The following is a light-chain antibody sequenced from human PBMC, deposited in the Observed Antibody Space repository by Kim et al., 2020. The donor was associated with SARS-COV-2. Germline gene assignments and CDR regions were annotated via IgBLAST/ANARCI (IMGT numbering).Light chain of an antibody. Sequence: DTQMTQSPSSLSASVGDTVTITCRASQGINNYLAWFQQKPGKAPKSLIYHASSLHSGVPSKFRGSGFGTDFTLTISSLQPEDSATYYCQQYSSFPLTFGGGTKVDIK. CDR1: QGINNY. V-gene: IGKV1-16*02. CDR2: HAS. J-gene: IGKJ4*01. CDR3: QQYSSFPLT.